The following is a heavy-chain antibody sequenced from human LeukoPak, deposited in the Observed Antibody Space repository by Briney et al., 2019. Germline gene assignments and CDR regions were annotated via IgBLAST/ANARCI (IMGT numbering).Heavy chain of an antibody. J-gene: IGHJ4*02. CDR3: ARQTGSGLFILP. Sequence: PSETLSLTCAVYGGSFSGYYWSWIRQPPGKGLEWLGDINHSGRTNYNPSLKSRVTISVETSKKRFSLKLTSVAAADTVVYYCARQTGSGLFILPGGQGTLVTVSS. V-gene: IGHV4-34*01. CDR2: INHSGRT. D-gene: IGHD3/OR15-3a*01. CDR1: GGSFSGYY.